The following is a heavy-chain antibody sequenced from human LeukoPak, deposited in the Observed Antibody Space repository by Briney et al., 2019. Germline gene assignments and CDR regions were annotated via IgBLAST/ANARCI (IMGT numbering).Heavy chain of an antibody. CDR1: GFTFSSYS. V-gene: IGHV3-21*01. CDR2: ISSSSSYI. J-gene: IGHJ3*02. CDR3: ARAEILARDDMDAFDI. D-gene: IGHD5-24*01. Sequence: PGGSLRLSCAASGFTFSSYSMNWVRQAPGKELEWVSSISSSSSYIYYADSVKGRFTISRDNSKNSLYLQMNSLRAEDTAVYYCARAEILARDDMDAFDIWGQGTMVTVSS.